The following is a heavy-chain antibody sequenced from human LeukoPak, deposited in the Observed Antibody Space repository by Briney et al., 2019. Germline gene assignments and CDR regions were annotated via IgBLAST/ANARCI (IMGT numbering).Heavy chain of an antibody. V-gene: IGHV4-39*07. J-gene: IGHJ6*03. CDR2: IYYSGST. D-gene: IGHD5-18*01. CDR1: GGSISSSSYY. CDR3: ARVSGLWSADYYYYMDV. Sequence: PSETLSLTCTVSGGSISSSSYYWGWIRQPPGKGLEWIGSIYYSGSTYYNPSLKSRVTISVDTSKNQFSLKLSSVTAADTAVYYCARVSGLWSADYYYYMDVWGKGTTVTVSS.